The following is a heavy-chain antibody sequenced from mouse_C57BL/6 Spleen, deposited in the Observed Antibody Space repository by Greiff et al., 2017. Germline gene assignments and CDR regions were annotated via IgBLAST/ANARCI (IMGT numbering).Heavy chain of an antibody. CDR1: GYTFTSYW. V-gene: IGHV1-61*01. J-gene: IGHJ2*01. CDR3: ARLYYGNSVYFDY. D-gene: IGHD2-1*01. Sequence: QVQLQQPGAELVRPGSSVKLSCKASGYTFTSYWMDWVKQRPGQGLEWIGNIYPSDSETHYNQKFKDKATLTVDKSSSTAYMQLSSLTSEDSAVYYCARLYYGNSVYFDYWGQGTTLTVSS. CDR2: IYPSDSET.